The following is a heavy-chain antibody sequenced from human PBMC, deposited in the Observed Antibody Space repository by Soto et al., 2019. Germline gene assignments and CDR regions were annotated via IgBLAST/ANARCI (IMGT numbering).Heavy chain of an antibody. Sequence: SETLSLTCTVSGGSISNYYWSWIRQPPGKGLEWIGYIYYSGSTNYNPSLKSRVTISVDTSKNQFSLKLRSVTAADTAVYYCAGTTWEEYSQHWGQGIVVTVSS. CDR1: GGSISNYY. CDR3: AGTTWEEYSQH. J-gene: IGHJ1*01. D-gene: IGHD4-17*01. V-gene: IGHV4-59*08. CDR2: IYYSGST.